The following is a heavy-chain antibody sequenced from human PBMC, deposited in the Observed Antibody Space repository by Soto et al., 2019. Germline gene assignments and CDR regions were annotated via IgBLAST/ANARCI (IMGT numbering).Heavy chain of an antibody. D-gene: IGHD2-2*01. CDR2: MNPNSGNT. J-gene: IGHJ4*02. V-gene: IGHV1-8*01. CDR1: GYTFTSYD. Sequence: QVQMVQSGAEVKKPGASVRVSCKASGYTFTSYDVNWVRQAPGQGLEWMGWMNPNSGNTEYAQKFQGRVTMTRDTSISTAYMELSSLRSEDTAVYYCARGSSCSTTSCYFLDYWGQGILVTVSS. CDR3: ARGSSCSTTSCYFLDY.